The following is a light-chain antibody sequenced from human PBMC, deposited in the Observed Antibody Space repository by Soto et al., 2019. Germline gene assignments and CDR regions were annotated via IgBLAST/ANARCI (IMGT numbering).Light chain of an antibody. V-gene: IGLV2-18*02. CDR1: SSDVGSYNR. J-gene: IGLJ1*01. Sequence: QAVLTQPPSVSGSPGQSVTISCTGTSSDVGSYNRVSWYQQPPGTAPKLMIYDVSNRPSGVPDRFSGSKSGNAASLTNTGLQAEDEVDYYCSSYTSSSTYVFGTGTKVTVL. CDR3: SSYTSSSTYV. CDR2: DVS.